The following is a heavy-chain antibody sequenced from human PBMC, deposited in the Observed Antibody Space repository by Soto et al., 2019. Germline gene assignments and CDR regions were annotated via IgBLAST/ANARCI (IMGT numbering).Heavy chain of an antibody. Sequence: SSETLSLTCAVSGASISSSSWWSWVRQPPGKGLEWIGEIYHSGSTTYNPSLKSRVTISVDKSKNQFSLKLSSVTAADTAIYYCARVDIVIIPAAIRDYYYYGMDVWGQGTTVTVSS. D-gene: IGHD2-2*02. CDR3: ARVDIVIIPAAIRDYYYYGMDV. CDR1: GASISSSSW. J-gene: IGHJ6*02. V-gene: IGHV4-4*02. CDR2: IYHSGST.